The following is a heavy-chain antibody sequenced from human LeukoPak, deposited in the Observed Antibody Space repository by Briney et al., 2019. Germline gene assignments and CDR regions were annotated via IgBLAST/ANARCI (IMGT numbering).Heavy chain of an antibody. D-gene: IGHD6-19*01. CDR2: IYHSGST. J-gene: IGHJ4*02. CDR1: GGSISSGGYY. Sequence: PSETLSLTCTVSGGSISSGGYYWSWIRQPPGKGLEWIGYIYHSGSTYYNPSLKSRVTISVDRSKNQFSLKLSSVTAADTAVYYCAREGLEQWLSYFDYWGQGTLVTVSS. V-gene: IGHV4-30-2*01. CDR3: AREGLEQWLSYFDY.